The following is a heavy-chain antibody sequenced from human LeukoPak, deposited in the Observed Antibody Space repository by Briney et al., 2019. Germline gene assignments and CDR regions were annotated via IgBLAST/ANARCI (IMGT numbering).Heavy chain of an antibody. Sequence: GGSLRLSCAASGFTVSSNYMSWVRQAPGKGLEWVSVIYSGGSAYYADSVKGRFTISRDNSKNTLYLQMNSLSAEDTAVYYCARAPYYYDSSGYYYYFDYWGQGTLVTVSS. CDR3: ARAPYYYDSSGYYYYFDY. J-gene: IGHJ4*02. D-gene: IGHD3-22*01. CDR1: GFTVSSNY. V-gene: IGHV3-53*01. CDR2: IYSGGSA.